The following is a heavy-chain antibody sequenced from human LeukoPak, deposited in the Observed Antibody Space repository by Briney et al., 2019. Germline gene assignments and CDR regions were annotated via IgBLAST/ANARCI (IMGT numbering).Heavy chain of an antibody. CDR2: IYYSGST. D-gene: IGHD2-21*01. J-gene: IGHJ5*02. CDR3: ARDLGCAVFDP. Sequence: PSQTLSLTCTVSGGSISSGDYFWSWIRQPPGKGLEWIGYIYYSGSTYYNPSLKSRVTISIDTSKNQFSLKLSSVTAADTAVYYCARDLGCAVFDPWGQGTLVTVSS. V-gene: IGHV4-30-4*01. CDR1: GGSISSGDYF.